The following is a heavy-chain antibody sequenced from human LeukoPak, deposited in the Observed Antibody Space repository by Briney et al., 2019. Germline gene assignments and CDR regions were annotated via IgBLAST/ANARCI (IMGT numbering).Heavy chain of an antibody. CDR3: ARSRGWLQSHPLGY. Sequence: SETLSLTCTVSGGSISSYYWSWIRQTPGKGLEWIGSIYYSGSSYYNPSLKSRVTISVDTSKNQFSLKLSSVTAADTAVYYCARSRGWLQSHPLGYWGQGTLVTVSS. CDR2: IYYSGSS. D-gene: IGHD5-24*01. J-gene: IGHJ4*02. CDR1: GGSISSYY. V-gene: IGHV4-59*04.